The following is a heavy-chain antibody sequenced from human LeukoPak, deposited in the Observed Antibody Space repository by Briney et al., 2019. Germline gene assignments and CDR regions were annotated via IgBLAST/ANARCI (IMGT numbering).Heavy chain of an antibody. CDR2: SSWNSGSI. CDR1: GFTFDDYA. CDR3: ARDGALVPAADYYYYMDV. V-gene: IGHV3-9*01. Sequence: PGGSLRLSCAAYGFTFDDYAMHWVRQAPGKGLEWVSGSSWNSGSICYADSVKGRFTISRDNAKNSLYLQMNSLRAEDTAVYYCARDGALVPAADYYYYMDVWGKGTTVTVSS. J-gene: IGHJ6*03. D-gene: IGHD2-2*01.